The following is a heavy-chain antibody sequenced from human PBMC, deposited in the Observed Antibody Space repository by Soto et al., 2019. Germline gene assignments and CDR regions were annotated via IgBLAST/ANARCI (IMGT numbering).Heavy chain of an antibody. D-gene: IGHD6-13*01. V-gene: IGHV3-23*01. CDR1: GFSFSSYP. Sequence: EVQLLESGGDLIQPGGSLRLSCAASGFSFSSYPMSWVRQAPGKGLEWVAAISGAGVSTYYADSVRGRFTISRENSKNTLYLQMSSLRDEDTALYYCAKDHLTSGGTFWFDPWGQGTLVTVSS. J-gene: IGHJ5*02. CDR2: ISGAGVST. CDR3: AKDHLTSGGTFWFDP.